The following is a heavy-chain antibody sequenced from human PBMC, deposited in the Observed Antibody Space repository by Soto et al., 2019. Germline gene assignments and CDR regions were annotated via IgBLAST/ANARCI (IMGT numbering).Heavy chain of an antibody. J-gene: IGHJ4*02. CDR2: ISYDGSNK. D-gene: IGHD3-22*01. Sequence: QVQLVESGGGVGQPGRSLRLSCAASGFTFSSYAMHWVRQAPGKGLEWVAVISYDGSNKYYADSVKGRFTISRDNSKNTLYLQMNSLRAEDTAVYYCARAIMYYYDSSGYYSNAFDYWGQGTLVTVSS. V-gene: IGHV3-30-3*01. CDR3: ARAIMYYYDSSGYYSNAFDY. CDR1: GFTFSSYA.